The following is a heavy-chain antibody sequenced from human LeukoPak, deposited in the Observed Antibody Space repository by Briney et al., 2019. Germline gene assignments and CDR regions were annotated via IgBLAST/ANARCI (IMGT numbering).Heavy chain of an antibody. V-gene: IGHV3-11*06. D-gene: IGHD4-23*01. Sequence: RGSLRLSCAASGFTFSDYYMSWIRQAPGKGLEWVSYISGSSSYTNYADSVNGRFTISRDNAKNSLYLQMNSLRAEDTAVYYCARDPPGGNPIVVFHYFDCWGQGRLVTVSS. CDR3: ARDPPGGNPIVVFHYFDC. CDR1: GFTFSDYY. J-gene: IGHJ4*02. CDR2: ISGSSSYT.